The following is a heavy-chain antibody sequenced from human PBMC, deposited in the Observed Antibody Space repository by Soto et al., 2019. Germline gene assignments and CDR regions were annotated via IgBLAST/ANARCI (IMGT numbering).Heavy chain of an antibody. CDR3: ARDVGSGWYPDWFDP. J-gene: IGHJ5*02. CDR1: GFTFSSYS. V-gene: IGHV3-21*01. D-gene: IGHD6-19*01. CDR2: ISSSSSYI. Sequence: EVQLVESGGGLVKPGGSLRLSCAASGFTFSSYSMNLVRQAPGKGLEWVSSISSSSSYIYYADSVKGRFTISRDNAKNSLYLQMNSLRAEDTAVYYCARDVGSGWYPDWFDPWGQGTLVTVSS.